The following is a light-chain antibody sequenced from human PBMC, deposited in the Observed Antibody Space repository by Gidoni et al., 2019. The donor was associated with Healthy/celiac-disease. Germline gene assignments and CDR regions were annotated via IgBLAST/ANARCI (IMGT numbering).Light chain of an antibody. CDR1: QSVSSIY. J-gene: IGKJ3*01. CDR2: GAS. V-gene: IGKV3-20*01. CDR3: QQYGSSPRFT. Sequence: EVVLPQSPGTLSLSLGERATHSCSASQSVSSIYLAWYHQKPCQAPRLLIYGASSRATGIPDRFSGSGSGTDFTLTISRLEPEDFAVYYCQQYGSSPRFTFGPGTKVDIK.